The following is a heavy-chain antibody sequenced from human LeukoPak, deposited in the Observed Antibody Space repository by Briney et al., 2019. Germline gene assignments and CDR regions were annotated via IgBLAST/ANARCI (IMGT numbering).Heavy chain of an antibody. CDR2: IYHSGST. CDR3: ARDGGSLSGWYPEYFQH. D-gene: IGHD6-19*01. V-gene: IGHV4-30-2*01. J-gene: IGHJ1*01. CDR1: GGSISSSGYY. Sequence: PSETLSLTCTVSGGSISSSGYYWSWIRQPPGKGLEWIGYIYHSGSTSYYPSLKSRVTISVDTSKNQFSLKLSSVTAADTAVYYCARDGGSLSGWYPEYFQHWGQGTLVTVSS.